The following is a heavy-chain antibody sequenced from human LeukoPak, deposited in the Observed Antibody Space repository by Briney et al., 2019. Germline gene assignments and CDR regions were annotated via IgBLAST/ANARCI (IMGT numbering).Heavy chain of an antibody. J-gene: IGHJ5*02. CDR3: ARGYCTHSLCLRWFDP. CDR1: GGSFSGYY. D-gene: IGHD2-8*01. CDR2: INHSGST. Sequence: SETLSLTCAVYGGSFSGYYWSWIRQPPGKGLEWIGEINHSGSTNYNPSLKSRVTISVDTSKNQFSLKLSSVTAADTAVYYCARGYCTHSLCLRWFDPWGHGTLVTVSS. V-gene: IGHV4-34*01.